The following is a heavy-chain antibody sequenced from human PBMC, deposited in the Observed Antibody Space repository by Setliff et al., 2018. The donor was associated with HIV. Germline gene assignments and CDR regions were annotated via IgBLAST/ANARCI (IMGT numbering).Heavy chain of an antibody. CDR3: ARVATGYYAN. V-gene: IGHV4-30-2*01. CDR2: IYPNGNT. CDR1: GGSISSASYS. J-gene: IGHJ1*01. Sequence: SETLSLTCTVSGGSISSASYSWSWIRQPPGKGLEWIGYIYPNGNTYYSPSLKSRVTISVDRSKNQFSLKLSSVTAADTAVYYCARVATGYYANWGQGTLVTVSS. D-gene: IGHD3-9*01.